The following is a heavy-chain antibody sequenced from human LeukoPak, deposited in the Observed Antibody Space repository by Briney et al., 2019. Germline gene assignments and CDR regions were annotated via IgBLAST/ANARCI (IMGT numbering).Heavy chain of an antibody. D-gene: IGHD3-9*01. CDR2: INHNGGT. Sequence: PETLSLTCAVYGGSFSDYSWTWIRQAPGEGLEWIGEINHNGGTNHNPSLVSRVIMSVDTSKNQFSLKVSSVTVADTAVYYCARVAYRYSINDWSRTGLGAYATKYYYYMDVWGKGTTVTVSS. CDR3: ARVAYRYSINDWSRTGLGAYATKYYYYMDV. CDR1: GGSFSDYS. V-gene: IGHV4-34*01. J-gene: IGHJ6*03.